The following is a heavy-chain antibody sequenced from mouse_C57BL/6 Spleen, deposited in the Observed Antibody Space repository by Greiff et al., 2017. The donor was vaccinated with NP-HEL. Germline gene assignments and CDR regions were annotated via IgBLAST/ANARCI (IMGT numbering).Heavy chain of an antibody. Sequence: QVQLQQSGAELVKPGASVKISCKASGYAFSSYWMNWVKQRPGKGLEWIGQIYPGDGDTNYNGKFKGKATLTADKSSSTAYMQLSSLTSEDSAVYFCARSPYYDGYYFDYWGQGTTLTVSS. V-gene: IGHV1-80*01. J-gene: IGHJ2*01. D-gene: IGHD1-1*01. CDR2: IYPGDGDT. CDR1: GYAFSSYW. CDR3: ARSPYYDGYYFDY.